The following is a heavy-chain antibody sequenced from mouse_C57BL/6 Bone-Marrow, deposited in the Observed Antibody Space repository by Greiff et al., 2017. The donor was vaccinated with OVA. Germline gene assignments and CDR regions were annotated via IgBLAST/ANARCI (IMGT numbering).Heavy chain of an antibody. D-gene: IGHD1-1*01. V-gene: IGHV3-6*01. CDR3: ASPSITTVVAPAY. J-gene: IGHJ3*01. CDR2: ISYDGSN. Sequence: VQLKESGPGLVKPSQSLSLTCSVTGYSITSGYYWNWIRQFPGNKLEWMGYISYDGSNNYNPSLKNRISITRDTSKNQFFLKLNSVTTEDTATYYCASPSITTVVAPAYWGQGTLVTVSA. CDR1: GYSITSGYY.